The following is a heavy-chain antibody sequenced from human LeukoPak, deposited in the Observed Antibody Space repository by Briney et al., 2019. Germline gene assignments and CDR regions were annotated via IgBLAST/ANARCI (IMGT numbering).Heavy chain of an antibody. CDR3: ARGPPILTQHYFDY. CDR1: GYTFSNYA. D-gene: IGHD1-14*01. V-gene: IGHV7-4-1*02. J-gene: IGHJ4*02. Sequence: ASVKVSCKASGYTFSNYAMNWVRQAPGQGLEWMGWINTNTGNPTYAQGFTGRFVFSLDTSVSTAYVQIRSLKAEDTAVYYCARGPPILTQHYFDYWGQGTLVTVSS. CDR2: INTNTGNP.